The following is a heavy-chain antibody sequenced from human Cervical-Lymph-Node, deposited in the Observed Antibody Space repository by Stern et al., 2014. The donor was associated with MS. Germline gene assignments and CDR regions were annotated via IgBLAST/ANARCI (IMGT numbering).Heavy chain of an antibody. CDR1: GFTFSNYW. V-gene: IGHV3-74*02. CDR2: INREGSAT. D-gene: IGHD3-16*01. CDR3: TKDTFGPEDY. Sequence: EVQLVESGGGLVQPGGTLRLSCVASGFTFSNYWMHWVRQAPGKGLVWVARINREGSATNHADYGKGRFSISRDNAKNTLYLEMNSLRAEDTAVYYCTKDTFGPEDYWGQGVSVTVSS. J-gene: IGHJ4*02.